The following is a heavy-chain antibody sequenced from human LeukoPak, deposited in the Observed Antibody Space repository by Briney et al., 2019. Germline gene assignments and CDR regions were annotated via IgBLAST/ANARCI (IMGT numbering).Heavy chain of an antibody. Sequence: GGSLRLSCAASGFTFSSYWTSWVRQAPGKWLEWVANIKQDGSEKYYVDSVKGRFTISRDNAKNSLYLQMNSLRAEDTAVYYCARPRGGSWYGRYFDYWGQGTLVTVSS. CDR3: ARPRGGSWYGRYFDY. V-gene: IGHV3-7*01. J-gene: IGHJ4*02. CDR2: IKQDGSEK. CDR1: GFTFSSYW. D-gene: IGHD6-13*01.